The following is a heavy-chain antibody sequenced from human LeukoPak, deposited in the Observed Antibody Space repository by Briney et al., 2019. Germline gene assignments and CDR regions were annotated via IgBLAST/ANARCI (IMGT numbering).Heavy chain of an antibody. CDR2: ISSSGSTI. J-gene: IGHJ4*02. Sequence: GGSLRLSCEVSGFTFSSYEMNWVRQAPGKGLEWVSYISSSGSTIYYTDSVKGRFTISRENAKNSLYLQMNSLRAEDTAVYYCAREVYISGWKHFDYWGQGTLVTVSS. CDR3: AREVYISGWKHFDY. CDR1: GFTFSSYE. D-gene: IGHD6-19*01. V-gene: IGHV3-48*03.